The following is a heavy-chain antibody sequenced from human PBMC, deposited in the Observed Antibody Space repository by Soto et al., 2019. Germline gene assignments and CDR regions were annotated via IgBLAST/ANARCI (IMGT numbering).Heavy chain of an antibody. J-gene: IGHJ4*02. Sequence: QVQLQESGPGLVKPSGTLSLTCAVSSGSISSSNWWSWVRQPPGKGLEWIGEIYHGGSTNYNPSLKRRVAISVDKSKNQLSLKLSSVTAADTAVYYCARDRGSYGDCGATFDYWGQGTLVTVSS. D-gene: IGHD4-17*01. V-gene: IGHV4-4*02. CDR1: SGSISSSNW. CDR2: IYHGGST. CDR3: ARDRGSYGDCGATFDY.